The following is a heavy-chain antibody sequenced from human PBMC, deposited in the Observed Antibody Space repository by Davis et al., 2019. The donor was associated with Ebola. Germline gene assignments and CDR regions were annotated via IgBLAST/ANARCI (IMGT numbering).Heavy chain of an antibody. CDR3: ARDGLWFGDPVYYGMDV. CDR2: INPNSGGT. J-gene: IGHJ6*02. Sequence: ASVKVSCKASGYTFTGYYMHWVRQAPGQGLEWMGWINPNSGGTNYAQKFQGRVTMTRDTPISTAYMELSRLRSDDTAVYYCARDGLWFGDPVYYGMDVWGQGTTVTVSS. V-gene: IGHV1-2*02. CDR1: GYTFTGYY. D-gene: IGHD3-10*01.